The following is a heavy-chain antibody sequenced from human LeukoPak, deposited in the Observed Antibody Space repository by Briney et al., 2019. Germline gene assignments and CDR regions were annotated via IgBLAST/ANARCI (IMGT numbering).Heavy chain of an antibody. Sequence: SVKVSCKASGGTFSSYAISWVRQAPGQGLEWMGRIIPIFGTANYAQKFQGRVTITTDESTSTAYMELSSLRSEDTAVYYCVRDDGITGTTFPGGYFDPWGQGTLVTVSS. D-gene: IGHD1-7*01. V-gene: IGHV1-69*05. CDR2: IIPIFGTA. J-gene: IGHJ5*02. CDR1: GGTFSSYA. CDR3: VRDDGITGTTFPGGYFDP.